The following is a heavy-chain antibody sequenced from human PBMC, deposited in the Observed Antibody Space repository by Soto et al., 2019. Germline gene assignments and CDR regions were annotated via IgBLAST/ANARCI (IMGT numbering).Heavy chain of an antibody. V-gene: IGHV1-69*04. CDR1: AYTFTNYG. D-gene: IGHD3-22*01. J-gene: IGHJ5*02. CDR2: IIPILGIA. Sequence: SVKVSCKTSAYTFTNYGISWVRQAPGQGLEWMGRIIPILGIANYAQKFQGRVTITADKSTSTAYMELSSLRSEDTAVYYCARDYYDSSDLNWFDPWGQGTLVTVSS. CDR3: ARDYYDSSDLNWFDP.